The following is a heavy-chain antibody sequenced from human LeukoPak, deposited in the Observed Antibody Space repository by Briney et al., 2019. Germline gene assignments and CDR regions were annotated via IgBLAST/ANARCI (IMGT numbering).Heavy chain of an antibody. CDR2: ISGSGGST. CDR1: GFTFSSDA. V-gene: IGHV3-23*01. D-gene: IGHD1-26*01. Sequence: GGSLRLSCAASGFTFSSDAMSWVRQAPGKGLEWVSAISGSGGSTYYADSVKGRFTISRDNSKNTLYLQMNSLRAEDTAVYYCAKDLVGATTGPLFDYWGQGTLVTVSS. CDR3: AKDLVGATTGPLFDY. J-gene: IGHJ4*02.